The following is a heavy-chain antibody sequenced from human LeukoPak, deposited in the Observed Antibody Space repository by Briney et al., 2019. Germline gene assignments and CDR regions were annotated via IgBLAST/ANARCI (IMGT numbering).Heavy chain of an antibody. Sequence: PGGSLRLSCTASAFTLGDFYMSWIRQAPGKGLEWIAYISNVGLTTYYAESVKGRFTISRDNAKNSLYLQMNSLRAEDTAVYYCAEGTTAWGQGTLVTVSS. J-gene: IGHJ5*02. D-gene: IGHD2/OR15-2a*01. V-gene: IGHV3-11*04. CDR2: ISNVGLTT. CDR1: AFTLGDFY. CDR3: AEGTTA.